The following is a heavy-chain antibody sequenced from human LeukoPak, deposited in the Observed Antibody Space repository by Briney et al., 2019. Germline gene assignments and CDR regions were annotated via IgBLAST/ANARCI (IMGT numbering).Heavy chain of an antibody. Sequence: GGSLRLSCAASGFTFSDYYMSWIRQAPGKGLEWVSYISSSGSTIYYADSVKGRFTISRDNSKNTLYLQMNSLRAEDTAVYYCARVLPNWWELLLWGQGTLVTVSS. V-gene: IGHV3-11*01. CDR3: ARVLPNWWELLL. CDR2: ISSSGSTI. J-gene: IGHJ4*02. D-gene: IGHD1-26*01. CDR1: GFTFSDYY.